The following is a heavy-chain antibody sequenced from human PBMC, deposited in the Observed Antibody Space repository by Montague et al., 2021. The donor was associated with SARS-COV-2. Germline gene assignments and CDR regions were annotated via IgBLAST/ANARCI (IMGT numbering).Heavy chain of an antibody. V-gene: IGHV6-1*01. Sequence: CAISGDSVSSNSATWNWVRQSPSRGLEWLGRTYYRSKWYNDYAVSVRGRVTINPDTSKNQFSLKLSSVTAADTAVYYCARARITMIVVVNAFDIWGQGTMVTVSS. D-gene: IGHD3-22*01. CDR3: ARARITMIVVVNAFDI. J-gene: IGHJ3*02. CDR2: TYYRSKWYN. CDR1: GDSVSSNSAT.